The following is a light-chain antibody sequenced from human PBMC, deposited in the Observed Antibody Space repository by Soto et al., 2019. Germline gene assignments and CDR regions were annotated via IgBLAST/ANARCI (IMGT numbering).Light chain of an antibody. J-gene: IGKJ4*01. CDR1: QSVSSSV. CDR2: GAS. Sequence: EIVLTQSPGTLSLSPGERATLSCRASQSVSSSVLAWYQQKPGQAPRLLIYGASSRATGIPDRFSGSGSGTDFTLTISRLEPEDFAVYYCQQYGSSRLTFGGGTKVEIK. CDR3: QQYGSSRLT. V-gene: IGKV3-20*01.